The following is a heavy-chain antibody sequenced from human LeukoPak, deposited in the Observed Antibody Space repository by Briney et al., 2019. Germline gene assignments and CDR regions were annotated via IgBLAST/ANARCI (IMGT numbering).Heavy chain of an antibody. CDR2: IIPILGIA. CDR3: ARQVRYCSSTSCYAFDY. Sequence: SVKVSCKASGGTFSSYASSWVRQAPGQGLEWMGRIIPILGIANYAQKFQGRVTITADKSTSTAYMELSSLRSEDTAVYYCARQVRYCSSTSCYAFDYWGQGTLVTVSS. CDR1: GGTFSSYA. J-gene: IGHJ4*02. D-gene: IGHD2-2*01. V-gene: IGHV1-69*04.